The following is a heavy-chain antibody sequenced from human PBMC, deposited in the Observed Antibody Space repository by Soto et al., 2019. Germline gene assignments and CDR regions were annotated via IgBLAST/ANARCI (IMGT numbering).Heavy chain of an antibody. J-gene: IGHJ4*02. CDR3: AKDGGYDFWSGPMYFDY. V-gene: IGHV3-23*01. CDR1: GFTFSSYA. Sequence: PGGSLRLSCAASGFTFSSYAMSWVRQAPGKGLEWVSAISGSGGSTYYADSVKGRFTISRDNSKNTLYLQMNSLRAEDTAVYYCAKDGGYDFWSGPMYFDYWGQGTLVTVSS. D-gene: IGHD3-3*01. CDR2: ISGSGGST.